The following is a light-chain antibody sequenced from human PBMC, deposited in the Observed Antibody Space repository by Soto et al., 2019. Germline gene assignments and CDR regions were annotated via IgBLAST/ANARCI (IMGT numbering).Light chain of an antibody. J-gene: IGKJ1*01. Sequence: DIQMTQSPSTLSASVGDRVTITCRASQSISSWLAWYQQKPGKAPKLLIYKASSLESGVPSTFSRSGSGTEFTLTISSLQPDDSATYYCQQYNSYPLTFGQGTKVEI. CDR3: QQYNSYPLT. V-gene: IGKV1-5*03. CDR2: KAS. CDR1: QSISSW.